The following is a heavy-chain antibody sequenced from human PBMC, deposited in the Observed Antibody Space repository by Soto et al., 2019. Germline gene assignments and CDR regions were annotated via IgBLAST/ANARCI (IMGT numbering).Heavy chain of an antibody. CDR2: INSDGSST. CDR1: GFTFSSYW. V-gene: IGHV3-74*01. CDR3: AREGQIGDYYGMDV. Sequence: EVQLVESGGGLVQPGGSLRLSCAASGFTFSSYWMHWVRQAPGKGLVWVSRINSDGSSTSYADSVKGRFTISRDNAKNTLYLQMNSLRAEDTAVYYCAREGQIGDYYGMDVWGQGTTVTVSS. J-gene: IGHJ6*02. D-gene: IGHD3-22*01.